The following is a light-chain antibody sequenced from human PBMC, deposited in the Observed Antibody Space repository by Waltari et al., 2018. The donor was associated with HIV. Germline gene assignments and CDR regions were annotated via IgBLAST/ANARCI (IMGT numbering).Light chain of an antibody. CDR2: KYT. V-gene: IGLV3-25*03. J-gene: IGLJ3*02. Sequence: SFQLTQPPSVSVSPGQTARSTGSGETLLRQYLFCYQQRPGQAPGLVIYKYTAKPLGIPERFSGSTSGTTVALTSSGVQPEDEAYYYCQSSDSSGADWVFGGGTKLTVL. CDR1: TLLRQY. CDR3: QSSDSSGADWV.